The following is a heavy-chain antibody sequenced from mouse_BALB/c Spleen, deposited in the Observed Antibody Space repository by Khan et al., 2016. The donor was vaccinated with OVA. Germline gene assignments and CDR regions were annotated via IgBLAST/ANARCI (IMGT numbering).Heavy chain of an antibody. CDR2: ISPGSGDT. J-gene: IGHJ3*01. Sequence: QVQLQQSGAELARPGASVKLSCKASGYTFTDYYINWVKQRTGQGLEWIGEISPGSGDTYYNEKFKGKATLTADQSSNKAYMQLSSLTSEASAVYFCARRNYFGYTFAYWGQGTLVTVSA. D-gene: IGHD1-2*01. CDR1: GYTFTDYY. CDR3: ARRNYFGYTFAY. V-gene: IGHV1-77*01.